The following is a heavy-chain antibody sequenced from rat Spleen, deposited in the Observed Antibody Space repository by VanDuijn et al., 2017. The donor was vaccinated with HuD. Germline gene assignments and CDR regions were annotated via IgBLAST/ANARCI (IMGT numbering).Heavy chain of an antibody. D-gene: IGHD1-12*01. V-gene: IGHV5-25*01. CDR3: ATHRDSYAHFDY. Sequence: EVQLVESGGGLVQPGRSLKLSCAASGFTFSNYDMAWVRQAPTKGLEWVASISPSGGSTYYRDSVKGRFTVSRDNAKSTLYLQMDSLRSEDTATYYCATHRDSYAHFDYWGQGVMVTVSS. CDR1: GFTFSNYD. CDR2: ISPSGGST. J-gene: IGHJ2*01.